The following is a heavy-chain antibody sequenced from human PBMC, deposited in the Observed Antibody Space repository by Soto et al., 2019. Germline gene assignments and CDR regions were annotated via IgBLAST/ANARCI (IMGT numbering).Heavy chain of an antibody. D-gene: IGHD4-17*01. V-gene: IGHV3-33*01. CDR3: SLTTVTTALDV. Sequence: PGGSLRLSCAASGFSFSSYGMNWVRQAPGKELEWVAVIWYDGTNKYYADSVKGRFTISRDDSKNTLYLQMNSLKTEDAAVYFCSLTTVTTALDVWGQGTTVTVSS. CDR2: IWYDGTNK. CDR1: GFSFSSYG. J-gene: IGHJ6*02.